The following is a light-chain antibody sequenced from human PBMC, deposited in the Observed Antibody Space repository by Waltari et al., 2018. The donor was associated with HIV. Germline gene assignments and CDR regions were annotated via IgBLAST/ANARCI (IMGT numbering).Light chain of an antibody. Sequence: QSVLTQPPSVSEAPRQRVTISCSGSSSNIGNNAVNSYQQVPGKAPKLLIYYDDLLSSGVSDRFSGSKSGTSASLAIRGLQSEDEAEYYCAAWDDYLNGYVFGSGTKVTVL. J-gene: IGLJ1*01. CDR3: AAWDDYLNGYV. CDR1: SSNIGNNA. CDR2: YDD. V-gene: IGLV1-36*01.